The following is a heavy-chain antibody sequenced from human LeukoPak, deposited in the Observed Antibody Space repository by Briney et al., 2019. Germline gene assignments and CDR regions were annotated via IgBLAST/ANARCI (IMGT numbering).Heavy chain of an antibody. CDR3: AREGVTMVRGVISLDY. D-gene: IGHD3-10*01. CDR1: GYTFTSYA. J-gene: IGHJ4*02. V-gene: IGHV1-3*01. CDR2: INAGNGNT. Sequence: ASVKVSCKASGYTFTSYAMHWVRQAPGQRLEWMGWINAGNGNTKYSQKFQGRVTITRDTSASTAYMELSSLRSEDTAVYNCAREGVTMVRGVISLDYWGQGTLVTVSS.